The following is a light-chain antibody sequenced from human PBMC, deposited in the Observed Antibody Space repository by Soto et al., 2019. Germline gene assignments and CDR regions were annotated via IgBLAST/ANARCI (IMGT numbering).Light chain of an antibody. Sequence: DLVLPQSADSLAVSLGESSPITCKSSQSVLDISNNRNYLAWYQQRPGQPPNLLIYWTSTRESGVPDRFSGSGSGTDFTLTISSLQPEDVAVYYCQQYYITPWTFGQGPKVDIK. CDR3: QQYYITPWT. CDR1: QSVLDISNNRNY. J-gene: IGKJ1*01. CDR2: WTS. V-gene: IGKV4-1*01.